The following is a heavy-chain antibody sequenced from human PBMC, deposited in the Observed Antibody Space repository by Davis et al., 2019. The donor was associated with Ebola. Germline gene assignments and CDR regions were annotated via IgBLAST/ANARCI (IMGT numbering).Heavy chain of an antibody. Sequence: GESLKISCAASGFTFRSYAMSWVRQAPTKGLEWVSAISGSGGSTYYADSVKGRFTISRDNSKNTLYLQMNHLGAGDTAVSYCAKTPGGGVIASLFDYWGQGSLVTVSS. CDR3: AKTPGGGVIASLFDY. J-gene: IGHJ4*02. CDR2: ISGSGGST. D-gene: IGHD2-21*01. V-gene: IGHV3-23*01. CDR1: GFTFRSYA.